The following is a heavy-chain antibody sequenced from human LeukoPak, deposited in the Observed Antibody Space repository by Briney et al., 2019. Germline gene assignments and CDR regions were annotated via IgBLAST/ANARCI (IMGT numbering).Heavy chain of an antibody. Sequence: ASVKLSCKASGGTFSSYAISWVRQAPGQGLEWMGGIIPIFGTANYAQRFQGRVTITADESTSTAYMELSSLRSEDTAVYYCARASREGYNDWFDPWGQGTLVTVSS. CDR2: IIPIFGTA. V-gene: IGHV1-69*13. D-gene: IGHD5-24*01. J-gene: IGHJ5*02. CDR3: ARASREGYNDWFDP. CDR1: GGTFSSYA.